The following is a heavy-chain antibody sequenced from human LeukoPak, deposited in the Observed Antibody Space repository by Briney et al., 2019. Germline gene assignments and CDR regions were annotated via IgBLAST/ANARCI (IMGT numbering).Heavy chain of an antibody. CDR3: ARGGYYYDRRD. Sequence: SVKVFCKACGSTFNSYALRWVRQAPGQGLERRGAIIPIFGTGNYAQKFQARVTIATDESTSTAYMELSSLRTEDTAVYYCARGGYYYDRRDGGKGTLVTVSS. CDR1: GSTFNSYA. J-gene: IGHJ4*02. V-gene: IGHV1-69*05. CDR2: IIPIFGTG. D-gene: IGHD3-22*01.